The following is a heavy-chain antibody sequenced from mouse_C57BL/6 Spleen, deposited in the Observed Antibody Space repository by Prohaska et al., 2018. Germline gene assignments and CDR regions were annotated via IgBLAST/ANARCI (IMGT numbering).Heavy chain of an antibody. D-gene: IGHD1-1*01. CDR3: ARHDYGSSYAMDY. CDR2: ISSGGSYT. J-gene: IGHJ4*01. Sequence: LEWVATISSGGSYTYYPDSVKGRFTISRDNAKNTLYLQMSSLKSEDTAMYYCARHDYGSSYAMDYWGQGTSVTVSS. V-gene: IGHV5-6*01.